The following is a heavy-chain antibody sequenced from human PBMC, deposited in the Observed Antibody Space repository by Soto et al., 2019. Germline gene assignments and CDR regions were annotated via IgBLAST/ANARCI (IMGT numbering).Heavy chain of an antibody. Sequence: GGSLRLSCAASGFTFCSYGMHWVRQAPGKGLEWVAVISYDGSNKYYADNVKGRFTISRDNSKNTLSLQMNSLRAEDTAVYYCAKSMTPFYYYYYMDVWGKGTTVTVSS. J-gene: IGHJ6*03. CDR2: ISYDGSNK. CDR3: AKSMTPFYYYYYMDV. CDR1: GFTFCSYG. V-gene: IGHV3-30*18. D-gene: IGHD3-22*01.